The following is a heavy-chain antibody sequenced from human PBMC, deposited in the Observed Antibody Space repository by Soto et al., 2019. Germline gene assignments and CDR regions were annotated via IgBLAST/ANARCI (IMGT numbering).Heavy chain of an antibody. J-gene: IGHJ3*02. Sequence: ASVKVSCKASGYTFTSYDINWVRQATGQGLEWMGWMNPNSGNTGYAQKFQGRVTMTRNTSISTAYMELSSLRSEDTAVYYCASNHYDYIWGSYRYKFRDAFDIWGQGTMVTVSS. D-gene: IGHD3-16*02. CDR1: GYTFTSYD. V-gene: IGHV1-8*01. CDR2: MNPNSGNT. CDR3: ASNHYDYIWGSYRYKFRDAFDI.